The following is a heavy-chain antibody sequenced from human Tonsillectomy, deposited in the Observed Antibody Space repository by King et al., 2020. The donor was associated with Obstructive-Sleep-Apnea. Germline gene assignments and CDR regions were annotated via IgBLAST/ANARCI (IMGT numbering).Heavy chain of an antibody. D-gene: IGHD6-19*01. Sequence: VQLVESGAEVKKPGASVKVSCKAAGYSFTSYDINWARQATGQGLEWMGWMNPNSGSTGYAQKFQGRVTMTRSTSVSTAYMELSSLRSEDTAVYYCARGGTSGWEPFDYWGGRAQVTVAS. V-gene: IGHV1-8*01. CDR3: ARGGTSGWEPFDY. J-gene: IGHJ4*02. CDR2: MNPNSGST. CDR1: GYSFTSYD.